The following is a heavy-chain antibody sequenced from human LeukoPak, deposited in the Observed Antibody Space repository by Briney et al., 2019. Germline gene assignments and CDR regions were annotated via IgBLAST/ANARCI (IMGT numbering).Heavy chain of an antibody. J-gene: IGHJ4*02. CDR3: AKTYYYDSSGYDYFDY. Sequence: PGGSLRLSCAASGFTFSSYGMSWVRQAPGKGLEWVSAISGSGGSTYYADSVKGRFTISRDNSKNTLYLQMNSLRAEDTAVYYCAKTYYYDSSGYDYFDYWGQGTLVTVSS. V-gene: IGHV3-23*01. D-gene: IGHD3-22*01. CDR2: ISGSGGST. CDR1: GFTFSSYG.